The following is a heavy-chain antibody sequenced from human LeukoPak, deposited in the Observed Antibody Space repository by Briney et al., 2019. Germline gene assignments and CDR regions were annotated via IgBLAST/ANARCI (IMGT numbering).Heavy chain of an antibody. CDR3: ARDFTRGVSSDY. CDR1: GFTFSSYS. V-gene: IGHV3-21*01. Sequence: GGSLKLSCAASGFTFSSYSMNWVRRAPGKGLEWVSSSSNSSSYIYYADSVKGRFTISRDNAKNSLYLQMNSLRAEDTAVYYCARDFTRGVSSDYWGQGTLVTVSS. J-gene: IGHJ4*02. CDR2: SSNSSSYI. D-gene: IGHD6-6*01.